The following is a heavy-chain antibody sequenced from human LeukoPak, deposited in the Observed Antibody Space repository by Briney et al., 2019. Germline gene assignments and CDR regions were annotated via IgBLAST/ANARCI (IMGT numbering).Heavy chain of an antibody. Sequence: GGSLRLSCAASGFTFSSYWMSWVRQAPGKGLEWVSYISSSSSTIYYADSVKGRFTISRDNAKNSLYLQMNSLRAEDTAVYYCARELQDYWVQGTLVTVSS. CDR1: GFTFSSYW. J-gene: IGHJ4*02. CDR2: ISSSSSTI. V-gene: IGHV3-48*01. D-gene: IGHD1-1*01. CDR3: ARELQDY.